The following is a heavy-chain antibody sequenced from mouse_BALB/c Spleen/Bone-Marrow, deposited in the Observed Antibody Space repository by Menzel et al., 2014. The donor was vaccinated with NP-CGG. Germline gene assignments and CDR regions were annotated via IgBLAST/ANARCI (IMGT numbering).Heavy chain of an antibody. Sequence: EVQLQESGGDLVKPGGSLKLSCAASGFTFSSYGMSWVRQTPDKRLEWVATISSGGSYTYYPDSVKGRFTISRDNAKNTLYLQMSSLKTEDTAMYYCARQTYYDCDVYFDYWGQGTTLTVSS. J-gene: IGHJ2*01. CDR1: GFTFSSYG. V-gene: IGHV5-6*01. CDR2: ISSGGSYT. D-gene: IGHD2-4*01. CDR3: ARQTYYDCDVYFDY.